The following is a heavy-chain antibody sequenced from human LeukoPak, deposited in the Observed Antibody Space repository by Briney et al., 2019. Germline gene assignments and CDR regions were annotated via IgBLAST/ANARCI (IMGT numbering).Heavy chain of an antibody. CDR2: INHSGST. V-gene: IGHV4-34*01. CDR3: ARAMRYHYDSSGLYY. J-gene: IGHJ4*02. D-gene: IGHD3-22*01. Sequence: SETLSLTCAVYGGSFSGYYWSWIRQPPGKGLEWIGEINHSGSTNYNPPLKSRVTISVDTSKNQFSLKLSSVTAADTAVYYCARAMRYHYDSSGLYYWGQGTLVTVSS. CDR1: GGSFSGYY.